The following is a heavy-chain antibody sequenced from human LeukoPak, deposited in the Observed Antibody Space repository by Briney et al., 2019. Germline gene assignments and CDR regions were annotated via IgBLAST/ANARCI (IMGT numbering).Heavy chain of an antibody. D-gene: IGHD3-10*01. CDR2: ISSSGSTI. J-gene: IGHJ5*02. CDR3: ARDRGSGSYKNWFDP. Sequence: GGSLRLSCAASGFTFSSYSMNWVRQAPGKGLEWVSYISSSGSTIYYADSVKGRFTISRDNAKNSLYLQMNSLRAEDTAVYYCARDRGSGSYKNWFDPWGQGTLVTVSS. CDR1: GFTFSSYS. V-gene: IGHV3-48*04.